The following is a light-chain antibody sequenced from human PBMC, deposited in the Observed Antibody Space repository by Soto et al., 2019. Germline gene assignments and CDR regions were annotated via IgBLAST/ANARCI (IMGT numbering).Light chain of an antibody. V-gene: IGKV3-15*01. CDR3: QQYRSWPRT. CDR2: GAS. CDR1: QSIDNY. J-gene: IGKJ1*01. Sequence: EIALTQSPATLSESPGERIILSCRASQSIDNYLAWYQQKPGQAPRLLIYGASTRATDMSGTFSGRGSGTEFTLTITSLRPEDFGVYYCQQYRSWPRTFGQGTKVDIK.